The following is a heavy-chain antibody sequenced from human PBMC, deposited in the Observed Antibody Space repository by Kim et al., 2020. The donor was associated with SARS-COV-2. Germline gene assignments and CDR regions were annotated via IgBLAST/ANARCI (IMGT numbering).Heavy chain of an antibody. Sequence: GRFTISRDNAKNSRYLQMNSLTAEDTAMYYCARYPSYCGGDCYSNDAFDIWGQGTMVTVSS. D-gene: IGHD2-21*02. CDR3: ARYPSYCGGDCYSNDAFDI. J-gene: IGHJ3*02. V-gene: IGHV3-11*06.